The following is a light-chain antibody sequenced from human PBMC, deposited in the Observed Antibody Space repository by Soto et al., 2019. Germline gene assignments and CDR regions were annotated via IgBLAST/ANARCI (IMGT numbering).Light chain of an antibody. J-gene: IGKJ4*01. CDR3: QQYYTTLT. CDR1: QSVLHSSNNKNY. V-gene: IGKV4-1*01. CDR2: WAS. Sequence: DIVMTQSPDSLAVSLGERATINCKSSQSVLHSSNNKNYLAWYQQKPGQPPKLLIYWASTRESGVPERFSGSGSETDFTLTIRTLQAEDVAVYYCQQYYTTLTFGGGTKVEIK.